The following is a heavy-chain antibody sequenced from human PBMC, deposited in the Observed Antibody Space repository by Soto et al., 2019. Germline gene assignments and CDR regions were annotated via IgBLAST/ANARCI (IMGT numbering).Heavy chain of an antibody. D-gene: IGHD2-2*02. Sequence: SETLSLTCAVYGGSFSGYYWSWIRQPPGKGLEWIGEINHSGSTNYNPSLKSRVTISVDTSKNQFSLKLSSVTAADTAVYYWARRTKAAAIRYWGQGTLVTVSS. V-gene: IGHV4-34*01. J-gene: IGHJ4*02. CDR1: GGSFSGYY. CDR2: INHSGST. CDR3: ARRTKAAAIRY.